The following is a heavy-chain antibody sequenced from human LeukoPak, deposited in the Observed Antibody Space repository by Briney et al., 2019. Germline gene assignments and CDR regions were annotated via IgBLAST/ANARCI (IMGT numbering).Heavy chain of an antibody. Sequence: SVKVSCKASGYTFTSYGISWVRQAPGQGLEWMGRTIPILGIANYAQKFQGRVTITADESTSTAYMELSSLRSEDTAVYYCARAMAVAMMYYFDYWGQGTLVTVSS. CDR2: TIPILGIA. V-gene: IGHV1-69*04. J-gene: IGHJ4*02. CDR1: GYTFTSYG. CDR3: ARAMAVAMMYYFDY. D-gene: IGHD5-12*01.